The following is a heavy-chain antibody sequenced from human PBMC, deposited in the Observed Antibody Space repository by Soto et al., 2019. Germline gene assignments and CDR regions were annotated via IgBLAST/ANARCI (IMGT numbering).Heavy chain of an antibody. V-gene: IGHV1-2*04. CDR2: INPKSGGT. Sequence: QVQLVQSGAEVKKPGASVKVSCKASGYSFTDYHIHWVRQAPGQGLEWLGRINPKSGGTSTAQKFQGWVTMTTDTSISTASMELTRLTSDDTAIYYCARADSTHCSNGVCSFFYNHDMDVWGQGTTVTVSS. J-gene: IGHJ6*02. CDR1: GYSFTDYH. CDR3: ARADSTHCSNGVCSFFYNHDMDV. D-gene: IGHD2-8*01.